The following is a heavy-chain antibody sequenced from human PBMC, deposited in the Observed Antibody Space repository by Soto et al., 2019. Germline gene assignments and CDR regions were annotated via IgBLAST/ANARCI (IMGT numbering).Heavy chain of an antibody. Sequence: QVQLVQSGAEVKKPGASVKVSCKASGYTFTSYDINWVRQDTGQGLEWMGWMNPTSGNKGYAQKFKGRVTMTKNTSRSTAYMELGSLGSEDTAVYYCARGSLLWCGELMVHYYGMDVWCHGTTVTVSS. D-gene: IGHD3-10*01. CDR2: MNPTSGNK. J-gene: IGHJ6*02. CDR1: GYTFTSYD. CDR3: ARGSLLWCGELMVHYYGMDV. V-gene: IGHV1-8*01.